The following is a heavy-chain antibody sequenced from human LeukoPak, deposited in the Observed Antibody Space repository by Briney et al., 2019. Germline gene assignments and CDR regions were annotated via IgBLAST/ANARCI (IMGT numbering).Heavy chain of an antibody. CDR3: ASRYSSSWYDAFDI. D-gene: IGHD6-13*01. CDR1: RFTVSSNY. Sequence: PGGSLRLSCAASRFTVSSNYMSWVRQAPGKGLEWVSVIYSGGGTYYADSVKGRFTISRDNSKNTLYLQMNSLRAEDTAVYYCASRYSSSWYDAFDIWGQGTMVTVSS. J-gene: IGHJ3*02. V-gene: IGHV3-53*01. CDR2: IYSGGGT.